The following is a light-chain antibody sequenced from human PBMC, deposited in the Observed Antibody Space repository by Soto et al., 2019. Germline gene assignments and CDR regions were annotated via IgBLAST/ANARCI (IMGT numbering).Light chain of an antibody. J-gene: IGKJ4*01. CDR1: QSISSW. V-gene: IGKV1-5*03. CDR2: KAS. Sequence: DIQMTQSPSTLSAFVGDRVTITCRASQSISSWVAWYQQKPGKAPNLLIYKASTLQSGVPSRFSGSRSGTEFILTLNSLQPDDFATYYCQQYNSYSILTIGGGTKVEIK. CDR3: QQYNSYSILT.